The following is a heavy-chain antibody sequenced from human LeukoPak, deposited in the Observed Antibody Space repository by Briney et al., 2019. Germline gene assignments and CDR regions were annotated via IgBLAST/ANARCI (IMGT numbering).Heavy chain of an antibody. V-gene: IGHV4-39*01. CDR2: IYYSGST. CDR1: GGSISSSSYY. CDR3: ARLDRQQLVRRMSTHRAYYFDY. J-gene: IGHJ4*02. D-gene: IGHD6-13*01. Sequence: SETLSLTCTVSGGSISSSSYYWGWIRQPPGKGLEWIGSIYYSGSTYYNPSLKSRVTISVDTSKNQFSLKLSSVTAADTAVYYCARLDRQQLVRRMSTHRAYYFDYWGQGTLVTVSS.